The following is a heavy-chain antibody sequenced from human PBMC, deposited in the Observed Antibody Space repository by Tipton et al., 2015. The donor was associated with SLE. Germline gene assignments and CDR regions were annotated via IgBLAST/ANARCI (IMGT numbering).Heavy chain of an antibody. D-gene: IGHD3-22*01. J-gene: IGHJ3*02. V-gene: IGHV4-59*11. CDR1: GGSISSHY. CDR2: IYNSGSG. Sequence: GLVKPSETLSLTCTVSGGSISSHYWSWIRQPPGKGLEWIGYIYNSGSGNYNPSLKSRVTISVDTSKNQFSLKLSSVSAADTAVYYCARSDYDDSSGYYSSAFDIWGQGTMVAVSS. CDR3: ARSDYDDSSGYYSSAFDI.